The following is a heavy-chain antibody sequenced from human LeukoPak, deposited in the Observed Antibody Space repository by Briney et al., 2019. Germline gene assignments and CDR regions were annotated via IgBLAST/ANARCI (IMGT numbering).Heavy chain of an antibody. CDR1: GGSISSGGYY. CDR3: ASRYYDSSGYSNTEYFQH. Sequence: SQTLSLTCTVSGGSISSGGYYWSWIRQHPGKGLEWIGYIYYSGSTYYNPSLKSRVTISVDTSKNQFSLKLSSVTAADTAVYYCASRYYDSSGYSNTEYFQHWGQGTLVTVSS. CDR2: IYYSGST. V-gene: IGHV4-31*03. D-gene: IGHD3-22*01. J-gene: IGHJ1*01.